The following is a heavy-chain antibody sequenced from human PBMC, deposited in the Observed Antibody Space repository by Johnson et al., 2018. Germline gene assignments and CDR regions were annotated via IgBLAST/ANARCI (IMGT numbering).Heavy chain of an antibody. CDR1: GFTFSSYA. CDR2: ISYDGSNK. CDR3: AKDMVVVAATPKYYMGG. J-gene: IGHJ6*03. Sequence: VQLLESGGGVVQPGRSLRLSCVASGFTFSSYAMHWVRQAPGKGLAWVAIISYDGSNKYFADSVKGRFTISRDNSKNTLYPQMNSLRAEDTAVYYLAKDMVVVAATPKYYMGGWGKGTTVTVSS. V-gene: IGHV3-30-3*01. D-gene: IGHD2-15*01.